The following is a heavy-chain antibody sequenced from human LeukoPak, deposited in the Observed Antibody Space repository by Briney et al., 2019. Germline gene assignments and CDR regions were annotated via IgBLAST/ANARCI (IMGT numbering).Heavy chain of an antibody. V-gene: IGHV4-59*01. D-gene: IGHD3-10*01. CDR3: ARVVYRGENWFDP. CDR1: GGSISSYY. CDR2: IYYSGST. Sequence: SETLSLTCTVSGGSISSYYWSWIRQPPGKGLEWIGYIYYSGSTNYNPSLKSRVTISVDTSKNQFSLKLSSVTAADTAVYYCARVVYRGENWFDPWGQGTLVIVSS. J-gene: IGHJ5*02.